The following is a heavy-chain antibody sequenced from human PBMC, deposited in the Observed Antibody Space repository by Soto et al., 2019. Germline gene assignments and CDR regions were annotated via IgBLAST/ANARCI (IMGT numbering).Heavy chain of an antibody. CDR2: IYYSGST. CDR3: ASGDCGGDCYPYYCYGMDV. J-gene: IGHJ6*02. D-gene: IGHD2-21*02. CDR1: GGSISSGGYY. V-gene: IGHV4-31*03. Sequence: QVQLQESGPGLVKPSQTLSLTCTVSGGSISSGGYYWSWIRQHPGKGLEWIGYIYYSGSTYYNPSLKSRVTISVDTSKTQFSLKLSSVTAAATAVYYCASGDCGGDCYPYYCYGMDVWGQGTTVTVSS.